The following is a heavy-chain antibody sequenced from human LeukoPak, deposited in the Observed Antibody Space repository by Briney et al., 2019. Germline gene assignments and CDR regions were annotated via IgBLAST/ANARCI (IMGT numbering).Heavy chain of an antibody. CDR2: INWNGGST. J-gene: IGHJ5*02. V-gene: IGHV3-20*04. CDR1: GFTFDDYG. CDR3: AKDWSGNYNWSDP. D-gene: IGHD3-3*01. Sequence: GGSLRLSCAASGFTFDDYGMSWVRQAPGKGLEWVSGINWNGGSTGYADSVKGRFTISRDNAKNSLYLQMNSLRAEDTAIYYCAKDWSGNYNWSDPWGQGTLVTVSS.